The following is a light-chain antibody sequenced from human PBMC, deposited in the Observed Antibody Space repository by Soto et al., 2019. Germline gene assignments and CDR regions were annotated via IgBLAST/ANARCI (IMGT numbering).Light chain of an antibody. CDR3: QQYGSSPGT. CDR1: QSVSSSY. J-gene: IGKJ1*01. Sequence: EIVVKQSPGTLSLSPEERATLSCRASQSVSSSYLAWYQQKPGQAPRLLIYGASSRATGIPDRFSGSGSGTDFTLAISRLDPEDLAVYYCQQYGSSPGTCGQGTKVDIK. V-gene: IGKV3-20*01. CDR2: GAS.